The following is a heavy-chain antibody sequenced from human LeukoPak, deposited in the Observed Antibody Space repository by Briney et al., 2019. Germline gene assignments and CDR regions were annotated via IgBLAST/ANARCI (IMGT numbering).Heavy chain of an antibody. CDR1: GFTFKSYA. CDR2: ISYDGSNK. J-gene: IGHJ3*02. CDR3: ARVLSGSLDAFDI. Sequence: PGGSLRLSCAASGFTFKSYAMSWVRQAPGKGLEWVAVISYDGSNKYYADSVKGRFTISRDNSKNTLYLHMNSLRAEDTAVYYCARVLSGSLDAFDIWGQGTMVTVSS. D-gene: IGHD1-26*01. V-gene: IGHV3-30-3*01.